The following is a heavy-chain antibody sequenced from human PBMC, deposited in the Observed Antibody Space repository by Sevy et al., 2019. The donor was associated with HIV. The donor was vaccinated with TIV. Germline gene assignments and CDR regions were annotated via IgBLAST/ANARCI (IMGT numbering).Heavy chain of an antibody. J-gene: IGHJ3*01. CDR2: ISGSGAIT. CDR1: GFTSTPYA. V-gene: IGHV3-23*01. Sequence: GGSLRLSCATSGFTSTPYAMAWVRQAPGKGLEWVAAISGSGAITYYADSRKARLIIPRDRTNNTVYLQMKRLRAEDTALYYCAKDRYYFDSSGYYYHHDAFDVWGRGTMVTVSS. CDR3: AKDRYYFDSSGYYYHHDAFDV. D-gene: IGHD3-22*01.